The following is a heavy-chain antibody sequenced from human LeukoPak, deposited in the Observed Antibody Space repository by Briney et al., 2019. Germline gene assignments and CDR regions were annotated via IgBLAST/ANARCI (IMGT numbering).Heavy chain of an antibody. CDR1: GGSISSYY. CDR2: IYSTGNT. CDR3: ARGSRRYYDFWSGPGVFDY. D-gene: IGHD3-3*01. V-gene: IGHV4-4*07. J-gene: IGHJ4*02. Sequence: SETLSLTCTVSGGSISSYYWTWIRQPAGKGLEWIGRIYSTGNTNYNPSLKSRVTISVDTSKNQFSLKLSSVTAADTAVYYCARGSRRYYDFWSGPGVFDYWGQGTLVTVSS.